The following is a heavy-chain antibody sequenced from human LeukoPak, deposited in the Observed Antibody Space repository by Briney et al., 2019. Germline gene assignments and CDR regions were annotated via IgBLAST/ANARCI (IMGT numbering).Heavy chain of an antibody. CDR1: GGSFSGYY. V-gene: IGHV4-34*01. Sequence: SETLSLTCAVYGGSFSGYYWSWIRQPPGKGLEWIGEINHSGSTNYNPSLKSRVTISVDTSKNQFSLKLSSVTAADTAVYYCARRKSPAYYYYYYMDVWGKGTTVTVSS. D-gene: IGHD2-2*01. J-gene: IGHJ6*03. CDR2: INHSGST. CDR3: ARRKSPAYYYYYYMDV.